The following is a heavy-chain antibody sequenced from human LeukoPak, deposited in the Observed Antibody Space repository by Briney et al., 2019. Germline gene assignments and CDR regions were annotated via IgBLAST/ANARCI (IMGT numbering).Heavy chain of an antibody. CDR2: VNQVGNEK. V-gene: IGHV3-7*01. J-gene: IGHJ4*02. CDR1: GIILSSYW. CDR3: TIDTSAERGQQLYN. D-gene: IGHD6-13*01. Sequence: PGGSLRLSCAASGIILSSYWMSWVRQSPGKGLEWVANVNQVGNEKYYVDSVKGRFAISKDNAKKSLYLQMNSLRADDTAVYYCTIDTSAERGQQLYNWGQGTLVCVSS.